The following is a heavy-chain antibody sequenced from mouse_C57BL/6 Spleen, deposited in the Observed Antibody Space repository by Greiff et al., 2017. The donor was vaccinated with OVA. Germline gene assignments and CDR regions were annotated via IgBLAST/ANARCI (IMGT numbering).Heavy chain of an antibody. CDR2: IDPADSYT. J-gene: IGHJ2*01. V-gene: IGHV1-50*01. Sequence: VQLQQPGAELVKPGASVKLSCKASGYTFTSYWMQWVKQRPGQGLEWIGEIDPADSYTNYNQKFKGKATLTVDTSSSTAYMQRSSLTSEDSAVYYCARNDRGDYFDYWGQGTTLTVSS. CDR1: GYTFTSYW. D-gene: IGHD2-12*01. CDR3: ARNDRGDYFDY.